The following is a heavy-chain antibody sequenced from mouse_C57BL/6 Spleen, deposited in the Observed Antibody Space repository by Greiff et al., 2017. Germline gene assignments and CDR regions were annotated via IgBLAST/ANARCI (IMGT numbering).Heavy chain of an antibody. CDR2: INYDGSST. J-gene: IGHJ1*03. V-gene: IGHV5-16*01. CDR1: GFTFSDYY. D-gene: IGHD2-3*01. CDR3: ARDGYYWGYVDV. Sequence: EVMLVESEGGLVQPGGSMKLSCTASGFTFSDYYMAWFRQVPEKGLEWVANINYDGSSTYYLDSLKSRFIISRDNAKNLLYLQMSSLKSEDTATYYCARDGYYWGYVDVRGTGTTVTVSS.